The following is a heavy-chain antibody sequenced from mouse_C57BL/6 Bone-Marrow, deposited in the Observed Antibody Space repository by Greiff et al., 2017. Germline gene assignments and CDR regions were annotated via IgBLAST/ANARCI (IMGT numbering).Heavy chain of an antibody. J-gene: IGHJ2*01. Sequence: EVKLMESGGGLVKPGGSLKLSCAASGFTFSSYAMSWVRQTPEKRLEWVATISDGGSYTYYPDNVKGRFTISRDNAKNNLYLQMSHLKSEDTAMYYCAREGTVVATDYWGQGTTLTVSS. V-gene: IGHV5-4*01. CDR2: ISDGGSYT. CDR1: GFTFSSYA. CDR3: AREGTVVATDY. D-gene: IGHD1-1*01.